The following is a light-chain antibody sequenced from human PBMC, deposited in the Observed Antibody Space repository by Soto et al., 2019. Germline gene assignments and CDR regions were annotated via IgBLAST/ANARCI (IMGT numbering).Light chain of an antibody. Sequence: EIMFTQSPGTLSFSPLEGATLSCRASQSVAGSYLAWYQQKPGRTPRLLIYGASSRATGIPDRFSGSGSGTEFTLTINRLEPQDFAVYYCQQYGVSPRTFGQGTKVDIK. CDR1: QSVAGSY. CDR2: GAS. CDR3: QQYGVSPRT. J-gene: IGKJ1*01. V-gene: IGKV3-20*01.